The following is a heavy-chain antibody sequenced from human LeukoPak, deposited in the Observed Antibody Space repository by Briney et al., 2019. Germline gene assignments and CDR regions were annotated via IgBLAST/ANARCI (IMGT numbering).Heavy chain of an antibody. Sequence: GGALRLSCAASGFTFSSYWMHWVRQSPGKGRVWVSCISGDGSNRRYADSVKGRFTISRDNAKDTLYLQLDSLRVEDTAVYYCTGPGGGGSHMAFEPWGQGTLVTVSS. CDR3: TGPGGGGSHMAFEP. CDR2: ISGDGSNR. J-gene: IGHJ5*02. V-gene: IGHV3-74*01. CDR1: GFTFSSYW. D-gene: IGHD2-15*01.